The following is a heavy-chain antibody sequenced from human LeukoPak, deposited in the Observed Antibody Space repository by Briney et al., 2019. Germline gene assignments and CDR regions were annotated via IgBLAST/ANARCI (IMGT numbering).Heavy chain of an antibody. D-gene: IGHD6-13*01. CDR2: ISSSSSYI. J-gene: IGHJ4*02. CDR3: ASGLIAAAVRDY. V-gene: IGHV3-21*01. CDR1: GFTFSSYS. Sequence: GGSLRLSCAASGFTFSSYSMNWVRQAPGKGLEWVSSISSSSSYIYYADSVKGRFTISRDNAKNSLYLQMNSLRAEDTAEYYCASGLIAAAVRDYWGQGTLVTVSS.